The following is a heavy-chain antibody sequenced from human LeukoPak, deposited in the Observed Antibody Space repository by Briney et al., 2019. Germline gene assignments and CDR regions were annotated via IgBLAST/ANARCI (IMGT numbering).Heavy chain of an antibody. CDR1: GYTFTGYY. D-gene: IGHD5/OR15-5a*01. CDR3: AREWSTGWFDP. Sequence: ASVKVSCKASGYTFTGYYMHWVRQAPGQGLEWMGWISAYNGNTNYAQKLQGRVTMTTDTSTSTAYMELRSLRSDDTAVYYCAREWSTGWFDPWGQGTLVTVSS. V-gene: IGHV1-18*04. J-gene: IGHJ5*02. CDR2: ISAYNGNT.